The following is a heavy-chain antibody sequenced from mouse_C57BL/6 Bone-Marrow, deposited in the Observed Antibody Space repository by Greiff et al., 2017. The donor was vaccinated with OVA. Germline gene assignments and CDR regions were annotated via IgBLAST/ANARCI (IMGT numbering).Heavy chain of an antibody. CDR3: VRSGYGNYGAMDY. J-gene: IGHJ4*01. CDR2: IRSKSNNYAT. Sequence: EVKLMASGGGLVQPKGSLKLSCAASGFSFNTYAMNWVRQAPGKGLEWVARIRSKSNNYATYYADSVKDRFTISRDDSESMLYLQMNNLKTEDTAMYYCVRSGYGNYGAMDYWGQGTSVTVSS. V-gene: IGHV10-1*01. CDR1: GFSFNTYA. D-gene: IGHD2-1*01.